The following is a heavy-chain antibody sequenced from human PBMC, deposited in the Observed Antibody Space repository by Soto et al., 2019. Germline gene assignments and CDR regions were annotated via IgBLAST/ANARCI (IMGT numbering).Heavy chain of an antibody. CDR2: ISYDGSNK. J-gene: IGHJ4*02. CDR3: AREGDTAMVYFDY. Sequence: SLRLSCAASGFTFSSYAMHWVRQAPGKGLEWVAVISYDGSNKYYADSVKGRFTISRDDSKNTLYLQMNSLRAEDTAVYYCAREGDTAMVYFDYWGQGTLVTVSS. D-gene: IGHD5-18*01. CDR1: GFTFSSYA. V-gene: IGHV3-30-3*01.